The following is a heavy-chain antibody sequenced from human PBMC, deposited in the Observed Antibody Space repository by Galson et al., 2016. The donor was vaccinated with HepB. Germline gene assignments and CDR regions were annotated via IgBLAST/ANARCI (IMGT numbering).Heavy chain of an antibody. CDR3: TKVQSLEALTFDY. J-gene: IGHJ4*02. Sequence: SLRLSCAASGFNFNIAWMSWVRQAPGKGLEWVGRIKSRGGGGTTEFAAFVNGRFAISRDDSTNTLFLQMNSLRTEDTSMYYCTKVQSLEALTFDYWGQGILVTVSS. V-gene: IGHV3-15*01. CDR1: GFNFNIAW. D-gene: IGHD1-1*01. CDR2: IKSRGGGGTT.